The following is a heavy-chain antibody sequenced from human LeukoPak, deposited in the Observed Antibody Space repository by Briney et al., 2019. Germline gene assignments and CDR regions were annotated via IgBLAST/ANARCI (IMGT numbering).Heavy chain of an antibody. J-gene: IGHJ3*02. CDR2: INTNTGNP. CDR1: GYTFTSYA. CDR3: ARSPGVDYGGNYAFDI. V-gene: IGHV7-4-1*02. D-gene: IGHD4-23*01. Sequence: GASVKVSCKASGYTFTSYAMNWVRQAPGQGLEWMGWINTNTGNPTYAQGFTGRFVFSLGTSVSTAYLQISSLKAEGTAVYYCARSPGVDYGGNYAFDIWGQGTMVTVSS.